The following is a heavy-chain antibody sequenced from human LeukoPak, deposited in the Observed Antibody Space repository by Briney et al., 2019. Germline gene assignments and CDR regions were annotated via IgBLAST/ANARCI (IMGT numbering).Heavy chain of an antibody. CDR3: ARDPDGFDY. Sequence: PGGSLRLSCAASGFTFSSYAMHWVRQAPGKGLEWVAVISYDGSNKYYADSVKGRFTISRDNSKNTLYLQMNSLRAEDTAVYYCARDPDGFDYWGQGTLVTVSS. V-gene: IGHV3-30-3*01. J-gene: IGHJ4*02. CDR1: GFTFSSYA. CDR2: ISYDGSNK.